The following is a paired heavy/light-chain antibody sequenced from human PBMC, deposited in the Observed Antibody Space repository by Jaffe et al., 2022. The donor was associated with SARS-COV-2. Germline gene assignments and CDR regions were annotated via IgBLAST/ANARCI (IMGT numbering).Heavy chain of an antibody. CDR3: ARGDCGGDCYPLFDY. D-gene: IGHD2-21*02. J-gene: IGHJ4*02. Sequence: EVQLVQSGAEVKKPGESLRISCKGSGYSFPTYWIAWVRQMPGKGLEWMGIIYPHDSDARYSPSFQGQVTISADKSISTAYLQWSSLKASDTAIYFCARGDCGGDCYPLFDYWGQGTLVTVSS. CDR1: GYSFPTYW. CDR2: IYPHDSDA. V-gene: IGHV5-51*01.
Light chain of an antibody. V-gene: IGLV2-23*01. CDR1: SSDVGSYNL. J-gene: IGLJ2*01. Sequence: QSALTQPASVSGSPGQSITISCTGTSSDVGSYNLVSWYQQHPGKAPKLILYEGSERPSGVSNRFSGSKSGNTASLTISGLQPEDEADYYCCSHAGSDTVVFGGGTKLTVL. CDR3: CSHAGSDTVV. CDR2: EGS.